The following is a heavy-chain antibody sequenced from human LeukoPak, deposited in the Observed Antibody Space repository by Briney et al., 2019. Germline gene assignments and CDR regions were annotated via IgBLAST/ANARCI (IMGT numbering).Heavy chain of an antibody. CDR3: AREDGDLQYSDY. CDR2: ISSSSSYI. J-gene: IGHJ4*02. CDR1: GFTFSSYS. D-gene: IGHD7-27*01. V-gene: IGHV3-21*01. Sequence: PGGSLRLSCAASGFTFSSYSMNWVRQAPGKGLEWVSSISSSSSYIYYADSVKGRFTISRDNAKNSLYLQMNSLRAEDTAVYYCAREDGDLQYSDYWGQGTLVTVSS.